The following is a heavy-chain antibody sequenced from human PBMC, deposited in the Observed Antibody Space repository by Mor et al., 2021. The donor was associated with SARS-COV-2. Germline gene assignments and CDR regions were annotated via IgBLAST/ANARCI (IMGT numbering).Heavy chain of an antibody. V-gene: IGHV3-48*02. CDR3: ARDRGAALYYFDY. CDR2: ISLSSSTI. D-gene: IGHD3-10*01. Sequence: SYISLSSSTIYYADSVKGRFTSSRDNAKNSLYLQMNSLRDEDTAVYYCARDRGAALYYFDYWGQG. J-gene: IGHJ4*02.